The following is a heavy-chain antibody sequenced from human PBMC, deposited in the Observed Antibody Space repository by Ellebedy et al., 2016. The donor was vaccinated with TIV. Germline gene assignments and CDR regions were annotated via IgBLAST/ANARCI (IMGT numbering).Heavy chain of an antibody. V-gene: IGHV3-11*01. CDR2: ISSSGSTI. CDR3: AREGVGVATSFDY. Sequence: GESLKISCAASGFTFSDYYMSWIRQAPGKGLEWVSYISSSGSTIYYADSVKGRFTISRDNAKNSLYLQMNSLRAEDTAVYYCAREGVGVATSFDYWGQGTLVTVSS. CDR1: GFTFSDYY. D-gene: IGHD5-12*01. J-gene: IGHJ4*02.